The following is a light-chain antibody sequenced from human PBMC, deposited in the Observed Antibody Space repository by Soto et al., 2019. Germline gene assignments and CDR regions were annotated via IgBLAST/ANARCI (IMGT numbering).Light chain of an antibody. J-gene: IGKJ4*01. CDR1: QGISSW. CDR3: QQANSFPLT. CDR2: TVS. Sequence: DIQMTQSPSSVSASVGDRVTITCRASQGISSWLAWYQQKPGKAPKLLIYTVSSLQSGVPSRFSGSGSGTDXXXXXXXXXXXXXXTYYCQQANSFPLTFGGGTKVEIK. V-gene: IGKV1-12*01.